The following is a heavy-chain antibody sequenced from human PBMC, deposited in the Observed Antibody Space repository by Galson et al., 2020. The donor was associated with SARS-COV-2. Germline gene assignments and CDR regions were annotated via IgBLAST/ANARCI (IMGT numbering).Heavy chain of an antibody. J-gene: IGHJ4*02. CDR2: ISYDGSNK. V-gene: IGHV3-30*04. D-gene: IGHD6-13*01. CDR1: GFTFSSYA. Sequence: GGSLRLSCAASGFTFSSYAMHWVRQAPGKGLEWVAVISYDGSNKYYADSVKGRFTISRDNSKNTLYLQMNSLRAEDTAVYYCARDRAPIAAAGVEYWGQGTLVTVSS. CDR3: ARDRAPIAAAGVEY.